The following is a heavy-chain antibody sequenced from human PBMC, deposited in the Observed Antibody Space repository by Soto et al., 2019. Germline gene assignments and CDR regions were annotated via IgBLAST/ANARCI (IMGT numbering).Heavy chain of an antibody. Sequence: QVRLVESGGDLVKPGESLRLSCVASGFTFIDYYMNWVRQAPGKGLERISYISSTGKNIYYSDSVKGRFIVSRDNAKNSLFLQMNSLTADDTAVYYCGRSHGAGSYWGQGTRVTVSS. J-gene: IGHJ4*02. CDR2: ISSTGKNI. V-gene: IGHV3-11*01. CDR1: GFTFIDYY. CDR3: GRSHGAGSY. D-gene: IGHD4-17*01.